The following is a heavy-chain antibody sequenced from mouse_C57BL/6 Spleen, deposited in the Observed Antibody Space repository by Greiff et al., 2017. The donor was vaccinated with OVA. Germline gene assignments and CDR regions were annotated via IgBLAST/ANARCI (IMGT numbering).Heavy chain of an antibody. V-gene: IGHV1-5*01. J-gene: IGHJ2*01. Sequence: EVQVVESGTVLARPGASVKMSCKTSGYTFTSYWMHWVKQRPGQGLEWIGAIYPGNSDTSYNQKFKGKAKLTAVTSASTAYMELSSLTNEDSAVYYCARSYYGSSYVGYYFDYWGQGTTLTVSS. D-gene: IGHD1-1*01. CDR2: IYPGNSDT. CDR3: ARSYYGSSYVGYYFDY. CDR1: GYTFTSYW.